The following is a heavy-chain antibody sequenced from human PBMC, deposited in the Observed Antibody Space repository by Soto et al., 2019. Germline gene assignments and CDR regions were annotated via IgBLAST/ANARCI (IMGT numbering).Heavy chain of an antibody. V-gene: IGHV2-5*02. CDR3: KDRQRFGATWFDP. Sequence: QITLKESGPTLVKPTQTLTLTCTFSGFSLSTSGVGVGWIRQPPGKALEWLALIFWDDVKRYSPSLKSRLTSTQDTSKHQVVLTMTNMDPVDTRTYYGKDRQRFGATWFDPWGQGTQVTVSS. CDR1: GFSLSTSGVG. J-gene: IGHJ5*02. D-gene: IGHD3-10*01. CDR2: IFWDDVK.